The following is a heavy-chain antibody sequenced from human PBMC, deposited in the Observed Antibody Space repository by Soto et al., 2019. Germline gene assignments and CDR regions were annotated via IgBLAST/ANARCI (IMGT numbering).Heavy chain of an antibody. CDR2: IIPIFGTA. J-gene: IGHJ4*02. CDR1: GGTFSSYA. V-gene: IGHV1-69*01. D-gene: IGHD3-10*01. Sequence: KVSCKASGGTFSSYAISWVRQAPGQGLEWMGGIIPIFGTANYAQKFQGRVTITADESTSTAYMELSSLRSEDTAVYYCARARGLWFGELVLDYWGQGTLVTVSS. CDR3: ARARGLWFGELVLDY.